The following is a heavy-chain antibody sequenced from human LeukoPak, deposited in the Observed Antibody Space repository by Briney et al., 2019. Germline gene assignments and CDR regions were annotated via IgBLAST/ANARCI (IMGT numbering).Heavy chain of an antibody. D-gene: IGHD3-22*01. J-gene: IGHJ5*02. CDR1: GYTFTSYY. CDR2: INPSGGST. V-gene: IGHV1-46*01. CDR3: ARDFSSGLKMNWFDP. Sequence: ASVKVSCKASGYTFTSYYMHWVRQAPGQGLEWMGIINPSGGSTNYAQKFQGRVTMTRDTSTSTVYMELSSLRSEDTAVYYCARDFSSGLKMNWFDPWGQGTLVTVSS.